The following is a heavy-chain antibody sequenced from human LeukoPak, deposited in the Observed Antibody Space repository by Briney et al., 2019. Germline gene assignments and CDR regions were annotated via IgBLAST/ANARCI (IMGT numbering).Heavy chain of an antibody. CDR1: GGSFSGYY. V-gene: IGHV4-34*01. J-gene: IGHJ4*02. CDR2: INHSGST. D-gene: IGHD3-9*01. CDR3: ARDRYFDWLPLDY. Sequence: PSETLSLTCAVYGGSFSGYYWSWIRQPLGKGLEWIGEINHSGSTNYNPSLKSRVTISVDTSKNQFSLKLSSVTAADTAVYYCARDRYFDWLPLDYWGQGTLVTVSS.